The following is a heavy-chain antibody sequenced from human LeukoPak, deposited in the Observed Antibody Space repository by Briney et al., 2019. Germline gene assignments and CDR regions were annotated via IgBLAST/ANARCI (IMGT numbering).Heavy chain of an antibody. CDR2: IYLGDSDT. V-gene: IGHV5-51*01. CDR3: ARMTYYYDSSSRYYFDF. CDR1: GYRFTSYW. D-gene: IGHD3-22*01. J-gene: IGHJ4*02. Sequence: GESLKISRKGSGYRFTSYWIGWGRQVPGKGLEWMGIIYLGDSDTRYSPSFQGQVAISADKSISHAYLQWSSLKASDTAMYYCARMTYYYDSSSRYYFDFGGQGALVTVSS.